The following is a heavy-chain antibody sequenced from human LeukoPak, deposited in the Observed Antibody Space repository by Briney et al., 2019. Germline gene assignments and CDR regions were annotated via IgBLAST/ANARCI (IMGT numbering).Heavy chain of an antibody. CDR2: ISSSSSYT. D-gene: IGHD3-16*02. CDR3: ARASDDYVWGSYRYFDY. J-gene: IGHJ4*02. Sequence: TGGSLRLSWAASGFTFSDYYMSWIRQAPGKGLEWVSYISSSSSYTNYADSVKGRFTISRDNAKNSLYLQMNSLRAEDTAVYYCARASDDYVWGSYRYFDYWGQGTLVTVSS. V-gene: IGHV3-11*05. CDR1: GFTFSDYY.